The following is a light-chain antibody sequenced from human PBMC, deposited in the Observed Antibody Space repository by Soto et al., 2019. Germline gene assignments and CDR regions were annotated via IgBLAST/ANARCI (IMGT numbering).Light chain of an antibody. V-gene: IGKV1-5*01. CDR2: DAS. J-gene: IGKJ1*01. Sequence: DIRMTQSTSTLSASVGDRVTISCRASQSIGEWLAWYQQKPGKAPKVLIYDASRLQSGVPSRFSGSGSETEFILTISSLQPDDFATYYCQDYSDNSWTFGQGTKV. CDR3: QDYSDNSWT. CDR1: QSIGEW.